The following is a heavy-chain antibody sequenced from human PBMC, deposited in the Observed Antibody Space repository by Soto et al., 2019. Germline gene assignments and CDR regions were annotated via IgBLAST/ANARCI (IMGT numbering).Heavy chain of an antibody. Sequence: QITLKESGPTLVKPTQTLTLTCTFSGFSRSTSGVGVGWIRQPPGKALEWLALIYWDDDKRYSPSLKSRLTITKDTSKNQVVLTMTNMDPVDTATYYCAQVGLVGVNGRYLQHWGQGTLVTVSS. J-gene: IGHJ1*01. CDR2: IYWDDDK. CDR3: AQVGLVGVNGRYLQH. V-gene: IGHV2-5*02. CDR1: GFSRSTSGVG. D-gene: IGHD3-22*01.